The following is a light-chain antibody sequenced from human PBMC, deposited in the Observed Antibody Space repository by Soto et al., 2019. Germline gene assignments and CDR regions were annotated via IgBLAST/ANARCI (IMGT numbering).Light chain of an antibody. CDR1: SSDIGAYNS. CDR3: NSQNRGSAYV. Sequence: QSALTQPASVSGSPGQSITISCTGTSSDIGAYNSVSWFQQHPGKAPKLIIHGVTVRPSGVSNRFSGSKSGNTASLTISGLQADDEADYYCNSQNRGSAYVFGTGTELTVL. V-gene: IGLV2-14*01. CDR2: GVT. J-gene: IGLJ1*01.